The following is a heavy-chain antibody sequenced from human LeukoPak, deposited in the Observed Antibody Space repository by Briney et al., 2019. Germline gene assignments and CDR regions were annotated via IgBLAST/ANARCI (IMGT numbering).Heavy chain of an antibody. CDR1: GGSISSGVYY. Sequence: SQTLSLTCTVSGGSISSGVYYWSWIRQHPGKGLEWIGYIYYSGSTYYNPSLKSRVTISVDTSKNQFSLKLSSVTAADTAVYYCARVGSVAGTLFDIWGQGTMVPVSS. CDR3: ARVGSVAGTLFDI. CDR2: IYYSGST. J-gene: IGHJ3*02. D-gene: IGHD6-19*01. V-gene: IGHV4-31*03.